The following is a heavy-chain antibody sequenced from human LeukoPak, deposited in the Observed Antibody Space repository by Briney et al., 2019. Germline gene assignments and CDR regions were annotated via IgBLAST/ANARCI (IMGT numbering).Heavy chain of an antibody. CDR2: INPSGGST. CDR3: ARDFAPVGYYYYGMDV. Sequence: ASVKVSCKASGYTFTSYYMHWVRQAPGQGLEWMGIINPSGGSTSYAQKFQGRVTMTRDTSTSTVYMELSSLRSDDTAVYYCARDFAPVGYYYYGMDVWGQGTTVTVSS. V-gene: IGHV1-46*01. CDR1: GYTFTSYY. D-gene: IGHD3-3*01. J-gene: IGHJ6*02.